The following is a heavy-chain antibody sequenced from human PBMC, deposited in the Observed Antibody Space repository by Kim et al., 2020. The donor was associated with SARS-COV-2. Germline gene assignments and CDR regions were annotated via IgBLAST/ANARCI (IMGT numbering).Heavy chain of an antibody. CDR3: ARDAYYYGSGSHFP. CDR1: GFTFSSYS. V-gene: IGHV3-48*02. D-gene: IGHD3-10*01. Sequence: GGSLRLSCAASGFTFSSYSMNWVRQAPGKGLEWVSYISSSSSTIYYADSVKGRFTISRDNAKNSLYLQMNSLRDEDTAVYYCARDAYYYGSGSHFPWGQGTLVTVSS. CDR2: ISSSSSTI. J-gene: IGHJ5*02.